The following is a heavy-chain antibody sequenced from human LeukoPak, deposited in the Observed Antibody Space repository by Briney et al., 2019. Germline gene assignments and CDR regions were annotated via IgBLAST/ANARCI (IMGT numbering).Heavy chain of an antibody. D-gene: IGHD3-10*01. CDR3: ARDHLPPGSGSYRRYYYYGMDV. CDR1: GYTFTGYY. CDR2: INPNSGGT. Sequence: GASVKVSCKASGYTFTGYYMHWVRQAPGQGLEWMGWINPNSGGTNYAQKFQGRVTMTRDTSISTAYMELSRLRSDDTAVYYCARDHLPPGSGSYRRYYYYGMDVWGQGTTVTVSS. J-gene: IGHJ6*02. V-gene: IGHV1-2*02.